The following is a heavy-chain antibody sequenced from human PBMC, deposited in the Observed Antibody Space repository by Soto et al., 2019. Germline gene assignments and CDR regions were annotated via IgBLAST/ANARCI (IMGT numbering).Heavy chain of an antibody. Sequence: SETLSLTCTVSGGSVSSDSYYWSWIRQPPGKGLEWIGYIYYSGSTNYNPSLKSRVTISVDTSKNQFSLKLSSVTAADTAVYYCARSSGGGYYYSFDYWGQGTLVTVSS. J-gene: IGHJ4*02. CDR3: ARSSGGGYYYSFDY. CDR1: GGSVSSDSYY. D-gene: IGHD3-22*01. CDR2: IYYSGST. V-gene: IGHV4-61*01.